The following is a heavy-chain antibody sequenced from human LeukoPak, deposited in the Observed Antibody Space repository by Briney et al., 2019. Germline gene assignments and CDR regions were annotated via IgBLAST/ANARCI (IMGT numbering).Heavy chain of an antibody. CDR1: GFTFNSYW. V-gene: IGHV3-7*01. CDR3: ARQLGGSGSY. J-gene: IGHJ4*02. CDR2: IKQDGSEK. Sequence: GGSLRLSCAASGFTFNSYWMSWVRQAPGRGLEWVANIKQDGSEKYYVDSVKGRFTISRDNAKNSVYLQMNSLRAEDTAVYYCARQLGGSGSYWGQGTLVTVSS. D-gene: IGHD3-10*01.